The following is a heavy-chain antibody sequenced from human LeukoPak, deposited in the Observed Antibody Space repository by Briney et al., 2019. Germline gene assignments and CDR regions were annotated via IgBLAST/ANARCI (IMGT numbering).Heavy chain of an antibody. CDR1: GFTFSDYY. D-gene: IGHD2-15*01. V-gene: IGHV3-11*04. J-gene: IGHJ3*02. Sequence: GGSLRLSCAASGFTFSDYYMSWIRQAPGKGLEWVSYISSSGSTIYYADSVKGRFTISRDNAKNSLYLQMNSLRAEDTAVYYCARSRPSRYCSGGSCTHHAFDIWGQGTVVTVSS. CDR2: ISSSGSTI. CDR3: ARSRPSRYCSGGSCTHHAFDI.